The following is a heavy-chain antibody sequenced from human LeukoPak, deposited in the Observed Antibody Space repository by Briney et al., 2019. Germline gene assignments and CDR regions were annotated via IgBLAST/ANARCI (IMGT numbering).Heavy chain of an antibody. Sequence: GGSLRLSCAASGFTFSSYAMHWVRQAPGKGLEWVAVISYDGSNKYYADSVKGRFTISRDNSKNTLYLQMNSLRAEDTAMYYCARTDCSSTSCYRGPYFDYWGQGTLVTVSS. CDR3: ARTDCSSTSCYRGPYFDY. V-gene: IGHV3-30*04. CDR1: GFTFSSYA. D-gene: IGHD2-2*01. J-gene: IGHJ4*02. CDR2: ISYDGSNK.